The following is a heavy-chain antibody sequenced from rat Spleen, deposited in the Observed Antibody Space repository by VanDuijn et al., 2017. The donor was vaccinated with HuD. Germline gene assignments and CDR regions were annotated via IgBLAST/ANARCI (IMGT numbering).Heavy chain of an antibody. CDR1: GFSLTSHH. D-gene: IGHD1-5*01. J-gene: IGHJ3*01. V-gene: IGHV2-43*01. CDR3: SRDEYRDNWGFGY. Sequence: QVQLRESGPGLLQPSQTLSLTCTVSGFSLTSHHVSWVRQSPGKGLEWLGVIWTGGGTAYNSLLKSRLSISRDTSKSQVFLKKNSLQTEDTAIYFCSRDEYRDNWGFGYWGQGTLVTVSS. CDR2: IWTGGGT.